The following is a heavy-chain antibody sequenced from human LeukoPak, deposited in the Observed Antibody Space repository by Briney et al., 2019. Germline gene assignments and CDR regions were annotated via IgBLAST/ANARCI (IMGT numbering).Heavy chain of an antibody. CDR2: ISASGDAT. V-gene: IGHV3-23*01. Sequence: GGSLRLSCAASGFTFSWFSMNWVRQVPGKGLEWISLISASGDATHYADSVKGRFTISRDNSKNTLYLQMTSLRAEDTALYSSAKDLDSSGWWDSGYWGQGTLVTVSS. D-gene: IGHD6-19*01. J-gene: IGHJ4*02. CDR1: GFTFSWFS. CDR3: AKDLDSSGWWDSGY.